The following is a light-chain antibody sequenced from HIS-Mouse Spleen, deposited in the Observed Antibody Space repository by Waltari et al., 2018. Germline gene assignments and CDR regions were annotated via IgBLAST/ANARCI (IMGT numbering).Light chain of an antibody. CDR2: RNN. CDR1: SSNIGRNY. V-gene: IGLV1-47*01. CDR3: AAWDDSLSGWV. Sequence: QSVLTQPPSASGTPGQRVTISCSGSSSNIGRNYVYWYQQLPGTAPKLLLRRNNKRPSGVPDRCSGSKSGTSASLAISGLRSEDEADYYCAAWDDSLSGWVFGGGTKLTVL. J-gene: IGLJ3*02.